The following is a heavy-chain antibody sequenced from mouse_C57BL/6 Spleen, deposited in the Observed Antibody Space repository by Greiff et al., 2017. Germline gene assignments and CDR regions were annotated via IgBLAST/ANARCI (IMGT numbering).Heavy chain of an antibody. CDR3: AKWITTLYFDV. CDR2: IWGDGST. J-gene: IGHJ1*03. Sequence: VKVVESGPGLVAPSQSLSITCTVSGFSLTSYGVSWVRQPPGKGLEWLGVIWGDGSTNYHSALISRLSISKDNSNSQVFLKLNSLQTDDTATYYCAKWITTLYFDVWSTGTTVTVSS. CDR1: GFSLTSYG. V-gene: IGHV2-3*01. D-gene: IGHD2-4*01.